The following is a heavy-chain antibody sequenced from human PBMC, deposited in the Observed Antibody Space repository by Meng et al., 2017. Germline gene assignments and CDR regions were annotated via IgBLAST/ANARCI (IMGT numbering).Heavy chain of an antibody. D-gene: IGHD6-19*01. J-gene: IGHJ4*02. V-gene: IGHV3-64*02. CDR2: ISSNGGST. Sequence: GESLKISCAASGFTFSSYAMHWVRQAPGKGLEYVSAISSNGGSTYYADSVKGRFTISRDNSKNTLYLQMGSLRAEDMAVYYCARDPLGIAVAATGAYWGQGTLVTVSS. CDR1: GFTFSSYA. CDR3: ARDPLGIAVAATGAY.